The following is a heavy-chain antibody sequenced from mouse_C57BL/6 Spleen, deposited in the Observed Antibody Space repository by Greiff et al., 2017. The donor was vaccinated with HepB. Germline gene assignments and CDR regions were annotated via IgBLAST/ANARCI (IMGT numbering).Heavy chain of an antibody. CDR2: IYPGDGDT. V-gene: IGHV1-82*01. CDR3: ARAYEGDY. D-gene: IGHD1-1*01. Sequence: VQLQESGPELVKPGASVKISCKASGYAFSSSWMNWVKQRPGKGLEWIGRIYPGDGDTNYNGKFKGKATLTADKSSSTAYMQLSSLTSEDSAVYFCARAYEGDYWGQGTTLTVSS. CDR1: GYAFSSSW. J-gene: IGHJ2*01.